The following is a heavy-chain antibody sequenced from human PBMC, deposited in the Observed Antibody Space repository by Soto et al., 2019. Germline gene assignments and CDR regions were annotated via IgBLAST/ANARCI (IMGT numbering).Heavy chain of an antibody. Sequence: GGSLRLSCAASGFTFSSYAMHWVRQAPGKGLEWVALISYDGSDKDYADSVKGRFTISRDNSRNTLSLQMNSLRVEDTAVYYCARDFYKYYDSSGYYRSPAYWGQGTLVTVSS. CDR3: ARDFYKYYDSSGYYRSPAY. J-gene: IGHJ4*02. V-gene: IGHV3-30-3*01. D-gene: IGHD3-22*01. CDR2: ISYDGSDK. CDR1: GFTFSSYA.